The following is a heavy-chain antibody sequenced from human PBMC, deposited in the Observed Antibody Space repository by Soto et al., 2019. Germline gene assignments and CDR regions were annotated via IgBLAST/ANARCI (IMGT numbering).Heavy chain of an antibody. D-gene: IGHD7-27*01. CDR3: ARGPRNWGVDY. J-gene: IGHJ4*02. CDR1: AYTFTSYD. CDR2: MNPNNGNT. Sequence: ASVKVSCKAAAYTFTSYDINWVRQATGQDFEWMGWMNPNNGNTDYAQKFQGRVTMTRDTSKSTAFMELSSLTSEDTAVYYCARGPRNWGVDYWGQGTLVSVSS. V-gene: IGHV1-8*01.